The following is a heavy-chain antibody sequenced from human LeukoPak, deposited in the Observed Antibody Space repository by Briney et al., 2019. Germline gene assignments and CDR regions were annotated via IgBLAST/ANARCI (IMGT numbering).Heavy chain of an antibody. J-gene: IGHJ4*02. Sequence: SETLSVTCAVYGGTFSGYYWSWIRQPPGKGLEWIGEINHSGSTNYNPSLKSRVTISVDTSKNQFSLKLSSVTAADTAVYYCARAYYVVVAAAFDYWGQGTLVTVSS. CDR2: INHSGST. CDR3: ARAYYVVVAAAFDY. D-gene: IGHD2-15*01. CDR1: GGTFSGYY. V-gene: IGHV4-34*01.